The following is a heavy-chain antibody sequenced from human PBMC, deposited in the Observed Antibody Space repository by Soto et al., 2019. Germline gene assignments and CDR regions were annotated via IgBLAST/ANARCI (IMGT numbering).Heavy chain of an antibody. Sequence: EVQVLESGGGLVQPGGSLRLSCAVSGFTFSSYAMIWVRQAPGKGLEWVSGISGSGGSTYSADSVKGRFTISRDDSRNTLFLQMNSLRPEDTAVYYCAKDRKSGSGWYWDYWGQGTLVTVSS. V-gene: IGHV3-23*01. CDR3: AKDRKSGSGWYWDY. J-gene: IGHJ4*02. CDR2: ISGSGGST. D-gene: IGHD6-19*01. CDR1: GFTFSSYA.